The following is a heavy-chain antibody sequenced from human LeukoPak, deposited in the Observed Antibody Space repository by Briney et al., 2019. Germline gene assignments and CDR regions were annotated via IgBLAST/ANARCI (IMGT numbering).Heavy chain of an antibody. CDR3: ARQRGSFAGSYDS. CDR2: IYPGDSDT. Sequence: NTGESLKISCKGSGYSFTSYWIGWVRQMPGKGLEWMGIIYPGDSDTRYSPSFQGQVTISADKSISTAYLQWSSLKASDTAMYYCARQRGSFAGSYDSWGQGTLVTVSS. D-gene: IGHD1-26*01. CDR1: GYSFTSYW. V-gene: IGHV5-51*01. J-gene: IGHJ5*01.